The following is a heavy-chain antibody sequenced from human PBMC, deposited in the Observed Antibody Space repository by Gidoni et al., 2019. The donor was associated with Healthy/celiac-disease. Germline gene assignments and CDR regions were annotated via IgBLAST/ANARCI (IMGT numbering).Heavy chain of an antibody. D-gene: IGHD3-22*01. CDR1: GGSVSSGSYY. J-gene: IGHJ4*02. Sequence: QVQLQESGPGLVKPSETLSLTCTVSGGSVSSGSYYWSWIRQPPGKGLDWIGYIYYSGSTNYNPSLKSRVTISVDTSKNQFSLKLSSVTAADTAVYYCTRVGGGYYPNLLSAIDYWGQGTLVTVSS. CDR2: IYYSGST. CDR3: TRVGGGYYPNLLSAIDY. V-gene: IGHV4-61*01.